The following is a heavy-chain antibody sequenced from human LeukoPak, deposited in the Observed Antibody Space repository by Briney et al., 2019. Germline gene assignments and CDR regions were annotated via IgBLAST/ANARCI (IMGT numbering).Heavy chain of an antibody. Sequence: KASQTLSLTCTVSGGSISSGGYYRSWIRQPPGKGLEWIGYIYHSGSTYYNPSLKSRVTISVDRSKNQFSLKLSSVTAADTAVYYCARTPSSSTSGHNWFDPWGQGTLVTVSS. D-gene: IGHD2-2*01. J-gene: IGHJ5*02. V-gene: IGHV4-30-2*01. CDR2: IYHSGST. CDR1: GGSISSGGYY. CDR3: ARTPSSSTSGHNWFDP.